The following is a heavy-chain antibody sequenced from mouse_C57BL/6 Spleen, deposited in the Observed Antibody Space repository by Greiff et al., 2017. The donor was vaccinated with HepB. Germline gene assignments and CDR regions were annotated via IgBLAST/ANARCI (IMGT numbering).Heavy chain of an antibody. V-gene: IGHV1-64*01. CDR1: GYTFTSYW. J-gene: IGHJ1*03. CDR3: ARDDGYSPHWYFDV. CDR2: IHPNSGST. D-gene: IGHD2-3*01. Sequence: QVQLQQPGAELVKPGASVKLSCKASGYTFTSYWMHWVKQRPGQGLEWIGMIHPNSGSTNYNEKFKSKATLTVDKSSSTAYMQLSSLTSEDSAVYYCARDDGYSPHWYFDVWGTGTTVTVSS.